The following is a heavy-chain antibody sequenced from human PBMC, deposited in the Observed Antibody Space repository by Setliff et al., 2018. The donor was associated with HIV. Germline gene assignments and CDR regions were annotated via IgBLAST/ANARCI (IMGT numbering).Heavy chain of an antibody. V-gene: IGHV4-61*05. CDR1: GDSIGFSGYF. Sequence: SETLSLTCTVSGDSIGFSGYFWSWIRQHPGKGLEWIGYIYYSGSTNYNPSLKSRVTISVDTSKNQFSLKLSSVTAADTAVYYCARQVVGATYNWFDPWGQGTLVTVSS. CDR2: IYYSGST. CDR3: ARQVVGATYNWFDP. D-gene: IGHD1-26*01. J-gene: IGHJ5*02.